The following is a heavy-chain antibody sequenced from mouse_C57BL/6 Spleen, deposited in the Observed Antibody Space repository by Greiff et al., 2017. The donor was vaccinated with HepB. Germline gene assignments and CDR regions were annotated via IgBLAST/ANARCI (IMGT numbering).Heavy chain of an antibody. CDR2: ISDGGSYT. D-gene: IGHD2-4*01. CDR3: ARDDYVLYYFDY. J-gene: IGHJ2*01. Sequence: EVKLVESGGGLVKPGGSLKLSCAASGFTFSSYAMSWVRQTPEKRLEWVATISDGGSYTYYPDNVKGRFTISRDNAKNNLYLQMSHLKSEDTAMYYCARDDYVLYYFDYWGQGTTLTVSS. CDR1: GFTFSSYA. V-gene: IGHV5-4*01.